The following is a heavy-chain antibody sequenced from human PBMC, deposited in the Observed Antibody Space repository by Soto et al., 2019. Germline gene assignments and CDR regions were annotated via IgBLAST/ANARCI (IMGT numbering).Heavy chain of an antibody. CDR3: ARDRGVAPPVAGNTHYYYYMDV. V-gene: IGHV1-18*01. CDR2: ISAYNGNT. CDR1: GYSFTNYG. Sequence: QDQLVQSGVEVKKPGASVKVSCKASGYSFTNYGITWVRQAPGQGFEWMGWISAYNGNTKYAQKLQGRVTMTTDASTRKANLELRSLTSDDTAVYYCARDRGVAPPVAGNTHYYYYMDVWGKGTTVTVSS. J-gene: IGHJ6*03. D-gene: IGHD6-19*01.